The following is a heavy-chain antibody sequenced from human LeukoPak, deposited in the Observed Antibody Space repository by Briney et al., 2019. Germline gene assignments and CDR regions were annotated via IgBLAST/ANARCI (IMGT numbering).Heavy chain of an antibody. CDR2: INHSGST. CDR1: GGSFSGYY. Sequence: PSETLSLTCAVYGGSFSGYYWSWIRQPPGKGLEWIGEINHSGSTNYNPSLKSRVTISVDTSKNQFSLKLSSVTAADTAVYYCARLRRGSYSSSWYYFDYWGQGTLVTVSS. CDR3: ARLRRGSYSSSWYYFDY. D-gene: IGHD6-13*01. J-gene: IGHJ4*02. V-gene: IGHV4-34*01.